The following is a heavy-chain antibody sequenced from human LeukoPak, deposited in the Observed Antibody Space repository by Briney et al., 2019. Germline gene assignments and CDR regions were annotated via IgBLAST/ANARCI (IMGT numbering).Heavy chain of an antibody. J-gene: IGHJ4*02. CDR1: GGSITDYY. Sequence: SETLSLTCTVSGGSITDYYWSWFRQPPGKGLEWIGYIYYRGSTNYNPSLKSRVTFSVDTSKNQFSLKLNSVTDADTAVYYCARGGDYGDLRYFDYWGQGTLVTVSS. CDR2: IYYRGST. V-gene: IGHV4-59*01. D-gene: IGHD4-17*01. CDR3: ARGGDYGDLRYFDY.